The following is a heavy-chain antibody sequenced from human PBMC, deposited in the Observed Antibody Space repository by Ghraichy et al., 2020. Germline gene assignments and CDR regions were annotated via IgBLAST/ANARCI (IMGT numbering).Heavy chain of an antibody. Sequence: SVKVSCKASGGTFSSYAISWVRQAPGQGLEWMGGIIPIFGTANYAQKFQGRVTITADESTSTAYMELSSLRSEDTAVYYCARHGSGSLIPYNWFDPWGQGTLVTVSS. CDR1: GGTFSSYA. J-gene: IGHJ5*02. CDR2: IIPIFGTA. V-gene: IGHV1-69*13. D-gene: IGHD3-10*01. CDR3: ARHGSGSLIPYNWFDP.